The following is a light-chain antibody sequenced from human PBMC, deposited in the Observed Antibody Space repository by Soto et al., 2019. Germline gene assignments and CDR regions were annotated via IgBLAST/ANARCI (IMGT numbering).Light chain of an antibody. J-gene: IGKJ1*01. CDR2: WTS. CDR3: QQYDSSPET. V-gene: IGKV3-20*01. CDR1: QTVNTSR. Sequence: EIVLTQSPGSLSLSPGERATLSCKAGQTVNTSRCPWYRPKPGQARTRLFFWTSGRAAGIPDRCSRSGSGTDFTLTIRGLEPEDSAVYFCQQYDSSPETFGRGTKVNIK.